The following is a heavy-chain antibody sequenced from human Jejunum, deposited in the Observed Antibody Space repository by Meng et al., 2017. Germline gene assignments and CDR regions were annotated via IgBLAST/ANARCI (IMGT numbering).Heavy chain of an antibody. Sequence: QGKLQQWGAGLLKPSETLSLTCAVYGGSISDYYWTWIRQPPGKGLEWIGEINDSGSTNYNPSLKSRVTISVDTSKSQFYLRVSSVTAADTAVYYCARGNEYSNYGADFWGQGTLVTVSS. V-gene: IGHV4-34*01. D-gene: IGHD4-11*01. CDR3: ARGNEYSNYGADF. CDR1: GGSISDYY. CDR2: INDSGST. J-gene: IGHJ4*02.